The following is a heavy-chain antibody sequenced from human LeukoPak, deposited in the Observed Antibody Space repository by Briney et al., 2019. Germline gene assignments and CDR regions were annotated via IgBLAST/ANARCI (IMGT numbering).Heavy chain of an antibody. V-gene: IGHV3-23*01. CDR3: AKGSSPYYYDSSGYYPYWYFDL. CDR2: ISGSGGST. D-gene: IGHD3-22*01. CDR1: GFTFSSYA. J-gene: IGHJ2*01. Sequence: GGSLRLSCAASGFTFSSYAMSWVRQAPGKGLEWVSAISGSGGSTYYADSVKGRFTISRDNSKNTLYLQMNSLRAEDTAVYYCAKGSSPYYYDSSGYYPYWYFDLWGRGTLVTVSS.